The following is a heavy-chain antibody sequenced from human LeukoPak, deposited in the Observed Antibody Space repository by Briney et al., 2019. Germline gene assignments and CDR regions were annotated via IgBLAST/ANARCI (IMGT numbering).Heavy chain of an antibody. V-gene: IGHV1-2*02. CDR1: GYTFTGYY. CDR2: INPNSGGT. CDR3: ARRRGAAMVLAGAEFDY. D-gene: IGHD5-18*01. J-gene: IGHJ4*02. Sequence: ASVKVSCKASGYTFTGYYMHWVRRAPGQGLEWMGWINPNSGGTNYAQKFQGRVTMTRDTSISTAYMELSRLRSDDTAVYYCARRRGAAMVLAGAEFDYWGQGTLVTVSS.